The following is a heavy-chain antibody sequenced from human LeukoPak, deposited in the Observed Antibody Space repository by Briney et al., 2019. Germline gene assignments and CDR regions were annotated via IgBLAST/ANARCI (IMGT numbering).Heavy chain of an antibody. CDR1: AFSFSKFA. D-gene: IGHD4-17*01. J-gene: IGHJ3*01. CDR2: ITASGGYT. V-gene: IGHV3-23*01. Sequence: GGSLRLSCAASAFSFSKFALIWVRQAPGKGLEWVSAITASGGYTLYADAVKGRFTVSRDNSKNTLYLQINSLRPEDTAMYYCAKDPNGDYIGAFDFWGQGTMVTVSS. CDR3: AKDPNGDYIGAFDF.